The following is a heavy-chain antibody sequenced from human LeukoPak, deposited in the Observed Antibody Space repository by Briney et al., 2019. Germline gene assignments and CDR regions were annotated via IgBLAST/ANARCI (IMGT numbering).Heavy chain of an antibody. CDR2: IYYSGST. CDR1: GGSISSGGYY. D-gene: IGHD3-3*01. V-gene: IGHV4-31*03. Sequence: SETLSLTCTVSGGSISSGGYYWSRIGQHPGKGLEWIGYIYYSGSTYYNPSLKSRVTISVDTSKNQFSLKLSSVTAADTAVYYCARVGSGYYEYYFDYWGQGTQVTVSS. J-gene: IGHJ4*02. CDR3: ARVGSGYYEYYFDY.